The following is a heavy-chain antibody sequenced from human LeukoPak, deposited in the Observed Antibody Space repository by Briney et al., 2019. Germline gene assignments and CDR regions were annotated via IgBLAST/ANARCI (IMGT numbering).Heavy chain of an antibody. CDR2: ISSSSSYI. J-gene: IGHJ3*02. CDR3: ARDWGGYCSGGSCYGDAFDI. V-gene: IGHV3-21*01. CDR1: GFTFSSYR. Sequence: PGGSLRLSCAASGFTFSSYRMNWVRQAPGKGLEWVSSISSSSSYIYYADSVKGRFTISRDNAKNSLYLQMNSLRAEDTAVYYCARDWGGYCSGGSCYGDAFDIWGQGTMVTVSS. D-gene: IGHD2-15*01.